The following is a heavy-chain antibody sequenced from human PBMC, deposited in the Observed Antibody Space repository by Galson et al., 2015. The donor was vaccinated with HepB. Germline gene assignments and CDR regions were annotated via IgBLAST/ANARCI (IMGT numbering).Heavy chain of an antibody. CDR1: GFPLRSSE. D-gene: IGHD4-11*01. V-gene: IGHV3-23*01. Sequence: SLRLSCAASGFPLRSSEMNWVRQAPGQGLEWVSGIRGGGGTTYYADSVKGRFTISRDNSKNTLYLQMNSLTAEDTAVYYCATRGLHYQYYFDCWGQGTLVTVSS. CDR3: ATRGLHYQYYFDC. CDR2: IRGGGGTT. J-gene: IGHJ4*02.